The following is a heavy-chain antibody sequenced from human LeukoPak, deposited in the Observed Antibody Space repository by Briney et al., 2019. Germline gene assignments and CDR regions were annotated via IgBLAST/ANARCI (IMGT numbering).Heavy chain of an antibody. V-gene: IGHV1-18*01. D-gene: IGHD2-15*01. CDR3: ARVRACSGGSCYYWGAFDV. CDR2: ISAYNGNT. Sequence: ASVKVSCKASGYTFTSYGISWVRQAPGQGLEWMGWISAYNGNTNYAQKLQGRVTMTTDTSTSTAYMELRSLRSDDTAVYYCARVRACSGGSCYYWGAFDVWGQGTMVTVSS. J-gene: IGHJ3*01. CDR1: GYTFTSYG.